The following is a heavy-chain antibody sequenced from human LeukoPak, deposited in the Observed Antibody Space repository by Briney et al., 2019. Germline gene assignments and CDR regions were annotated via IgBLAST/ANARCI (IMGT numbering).Heavy chain of an antibody. D-gene: IGHD6-6*01. J-gene: IGHJ3*02. Sequence: PAGGSLRLSCAASGFTFSSYSMNWVRQATGKGLECAAYISSSSSTIYYADSVKGRFTISRDNAKNSLYLQMNSLRAEDTAVYYCARSLVAARRELAFDIWGQGTMVTVSS. V-gene: IGHV3-48*01. CDR1: GFTFSSYS. CDR2: ISSSSSTI. CDR3: ARSLVAARRELAFDI.